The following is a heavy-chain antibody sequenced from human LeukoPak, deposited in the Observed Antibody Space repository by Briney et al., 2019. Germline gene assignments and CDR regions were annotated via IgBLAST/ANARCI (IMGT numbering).Heavy chain of an antibody. V-gene: IGHV1-2*02. D-gene: IGHD3-3*01. CDR2: INPNSGGT. Sequence: GASVKVSCKAAGYTFTDYYMHWVRQAPGQGLEWMGWINPNSGGTNYAQKFQGRVTMTRDTSISTAYMELSRLRSDDTAVYYCARGEGSYYDFWSGYSTFDYWGQGTLVTVSS. J-gene: IGHJ4*02. CDR1: GYTFTDYY. CDR3: ARGEGSYYDFWSGYSTFDY.